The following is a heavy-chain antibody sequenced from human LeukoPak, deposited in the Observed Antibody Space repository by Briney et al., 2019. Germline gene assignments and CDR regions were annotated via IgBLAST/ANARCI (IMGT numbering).Heavy chain of an antibody. V-gene: IGHV3-23*01. CDR2: ISGSGGST. Sequence: GGSLRLSCAASGFTFSSYAMSWVRQAPGKGLEWVSAISGSGGSTYYADSVKGRFTISRDNSKNTLYLQTNSLRAEDTAVYYCAKDRKDSGSYYYFDYWGQGTLVTVSS. D-gene: IGHD1-26*01. CDR1: GFTFSSYA. J-gene: IGHJ4*02. CDR3: AKDRKDSGSYYYFDY.